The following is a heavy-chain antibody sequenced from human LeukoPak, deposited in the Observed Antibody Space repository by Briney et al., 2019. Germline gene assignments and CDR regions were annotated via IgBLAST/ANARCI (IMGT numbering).Heavy chain of an antibody. J-gene: IGHJ4*02. CDR3: AIHPSDSSGYFSY. V-gene: IGHV7-4-1*02. D-gene: IGHD3-22*01. CDR1: GYTFSSCA. Sequence: ASVKVSCKASGYTFSSCAINWVRQAPGQGLEYMGWIDTKTRNPTYAQGFTGRFVFSLDTSVCTAYLQISSLKAEDTAVYYCAIHPSDSSGYFSYWGQGALVTVSS. CDR2: IDTKTRNP.